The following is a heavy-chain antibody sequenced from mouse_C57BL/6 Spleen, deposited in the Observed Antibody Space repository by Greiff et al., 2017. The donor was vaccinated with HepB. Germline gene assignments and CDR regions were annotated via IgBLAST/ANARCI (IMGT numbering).Heavy chain of an antibody. CDR1: GYTFTSYW. Sequence: QVQLQQSGAELVKPGASVKLSCKASGYTFTSYWMQWVKQRPGQGLEWIGEIDPSDSYTNYNQKFKGKATLTVDTSSSTAYMQLSSLTSEDSAVYYCAVKEHDYGFAYWGQGTLVTVSA. CDR2: IDPSDSYT. D-gene: IGHD2-4*01. CDR3: AVKEHDYGFAY. V-gene: IGHV1-50*01. J-gene: IGHJ3*01.